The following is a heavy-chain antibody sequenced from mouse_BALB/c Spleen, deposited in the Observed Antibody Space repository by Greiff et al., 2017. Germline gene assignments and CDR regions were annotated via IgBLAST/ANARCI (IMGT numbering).Heavy chain of an antibody. CDR3: GCGYGNYLFDY. CDR2: INPYNDGT. CDR1: GYTFTSYV. D-gene: IGHD2-1*01. V-gene: IGHV1-14*01. Sequence: EVQLQQSGPELVKPGASVKMSCKASGYTFTSYVMHWVKQKPGQGLEWIGYINPYNDGTKYNEKFKGKATLTSDKSSSTAYMELSSLTSEDSAVYYCGCGYGNYLFDYWGQGTTLTVSS. J-gene: IGHJ2*01.